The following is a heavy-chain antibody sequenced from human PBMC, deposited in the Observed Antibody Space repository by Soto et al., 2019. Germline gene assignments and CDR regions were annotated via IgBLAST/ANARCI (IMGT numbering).Heavy chain of an antibody. CDR3: ARDVAERLPAAKVASFNP. D-gene: IGHD2-2*01. Sequence: QVQLVQSGAEVKKPGSSVKVSCKASGGTFSSYAISWVRQAPGQGLEWMGGIIPIFGTANYAQKFQGRVTITADESTSTAYMELSSLRSEDTAVYYWARDVAERLPAAKVASFNPWGQGTLVTVSS. CDR2: IIPIFGTA. J-gene: IGHJ5*02. V-gene: IGHV1-69*01. CDR1: GGTFSSYA.